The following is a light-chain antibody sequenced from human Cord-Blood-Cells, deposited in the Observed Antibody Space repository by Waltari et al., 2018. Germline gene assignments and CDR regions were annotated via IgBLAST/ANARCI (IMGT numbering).Light chain of an antibody. J-gene: IGLJ1*01. CDR3: SSYTSSSTRV. V-gene: IGLV2-14*01. CDR1: SSDVGGYNY. CDR2: EVS. Sequence: QSALTQPASVSGSPGQSITISCTGTSSDVGGYNYVSWYQQHPGKAPKSMIYEVSNRPSGVSNRFSGSKSGNTASLTISGLQAEGEADYYCSSYTSSSTRVFGTGTKVTVL.